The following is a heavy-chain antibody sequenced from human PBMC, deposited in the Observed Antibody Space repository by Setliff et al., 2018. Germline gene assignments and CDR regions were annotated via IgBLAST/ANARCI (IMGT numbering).Heavy chain of an antibody. V-gene: IGHV4-30-4*08. Sequence: SETLSLTCTVSGDSISSGDYFWSWIRQPPGKGLEWIAYIYHSGSAYYNPSLKSRVTMSVDTSKNQFSLHLTSVMAADTAVYYCARDVGTSTSSDAFDVWGQGMMVTVSS. D-gene: IGHD1-26*01. CDR1: GDSISSGDYF. J-gene: IGHJ3*01. CDR3: ARDVGTSTSSDAFDV. CDR2: IYHSGSA.